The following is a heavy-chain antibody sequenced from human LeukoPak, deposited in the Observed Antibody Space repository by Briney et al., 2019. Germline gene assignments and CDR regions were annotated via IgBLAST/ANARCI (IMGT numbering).Heavy chain of an antibody. D-gene: IGHD6-13*01. CDR1: GGSISSSSYY. CDR2: KYYSGNS. V-gene: IGHV4-39*01. J-gene: IGHJ5*02. Sequence: SETLSLTCAVSGGSISSSSYYWGWIRQPPGKGLVLIGTKYYSGNSYYNPSLKSRVSISVDTSKNQFSLKLSSVTAADTAVYYCARGRGARSSRWYNWFDPWGQGTLVTVSS. CDR3: ARGRGARSSRWYNWFDP.